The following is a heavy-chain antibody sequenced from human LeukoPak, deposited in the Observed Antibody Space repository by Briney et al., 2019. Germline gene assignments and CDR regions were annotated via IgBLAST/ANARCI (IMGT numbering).Heavy chain of an antibody. J-gene: IGHJ3*02. D-gene: IGHD6-13*01. CDR1: GFTFSSYA. V-gene: IGHV3-23*01. CDR2: ISYAGNAK. Sequence: GGSLRLSCAASGFTFSSYAMTWVRQAPGEGLEWVSVISYAGNAKYYTETVKGRFTISRDNSKNSLYLQMNSLRAEVTAVYFCAKIRGSDTSTWSDAFDIWGQGTLVTVSS. CDR3: AKIRGSDTSTWSDAFDI.